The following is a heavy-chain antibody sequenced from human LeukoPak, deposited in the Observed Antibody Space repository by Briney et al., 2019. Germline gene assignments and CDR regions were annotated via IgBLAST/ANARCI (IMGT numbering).Heavy chain of an antibody. D-gene: IGHD4-23*01. J-gene: IGHJ6*03. CDR1: GFTFSGSA. CDR2: IRSKANSYAT. CDR3: TRQSDGGNSQGYYYYYYYMDV. V-gene: IGHV3-73*01. Sequence: GGSLRLSCAASGFTFSGSAMHWVRQASGKGLEWVGRIRSKANSYATAYAASVKGRFTISRDDSKNTAYLQMNSLKTEGTAVYYCTRQSDGGNSQGYYYYYYYMDVWGKGTTVTVSS.